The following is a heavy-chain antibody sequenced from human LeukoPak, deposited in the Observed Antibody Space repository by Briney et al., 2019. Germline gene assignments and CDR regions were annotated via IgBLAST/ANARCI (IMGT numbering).Heavy chain of an antibody. CDR3: ARRRHYYDSSGYYLGMYYFDY. Sequence: GESLKISCKGSGYSFTSYWISWVRQMPGKGLEWMGRIDPSDSYTNYSPSFQGQVTISADKSISTAYLQWSSLKASDTAMYYCARRRHYYDSSGYYLGMYYFDYWGQGTLVTVSS. V-gene: IGHV5-10-1*04. D-gene: IGHD3-22*01. CDR2: IDPSDSYT. J-gene: IGHJ4*02. CDR1: GYSFTSYW.